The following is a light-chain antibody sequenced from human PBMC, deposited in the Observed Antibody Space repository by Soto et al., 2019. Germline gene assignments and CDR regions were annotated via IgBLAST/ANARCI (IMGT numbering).Light chain of an antibody. CDR2: AAS. CDR1: QNVGNN. CDR3: QQRSRWTPGT. J-gene: IGKJ2*02. Sequence: VLTQSPATLSLSPGESATLSCRASQNVGNNLAWYQQKTGQAPRLLIYAASDRATGVPARFSGRMSGTEFTLPISSLEHEDFVTYFCQQRSRWTPGTFGRGTKLE. V-gene: IGKV3-11*01.